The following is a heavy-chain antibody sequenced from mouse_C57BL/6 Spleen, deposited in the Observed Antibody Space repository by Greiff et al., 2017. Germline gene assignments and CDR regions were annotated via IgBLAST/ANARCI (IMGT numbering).Heavy chain of an antibody. CDR1: GYTFTDYE. V-gene: IGHV1-15*01. J-gene: IGHJ2*01. D-gene: IGHD2-4*01. Sequence: SGAELVRPGASVTLSCKASGYTFTDYEMHWVKQTPVHGLEWIGAIDPETGGTAYNQKFKGKAILTADKSSSTAYMELRSLTSEDSAVYYCTRSSYDYDNYWGQGTTLTVSS. CDR2: IDPETGGT. CDR3: TRSSYDYDNY.